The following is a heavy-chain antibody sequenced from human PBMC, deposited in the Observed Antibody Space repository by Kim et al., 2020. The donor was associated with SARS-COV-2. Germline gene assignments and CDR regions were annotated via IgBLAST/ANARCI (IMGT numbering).Heavy chain of an antibody. V-gene: IGHV4-59*01. D-gene: IGHD6-19*01. Sequence: SETLSLTCTVSGGSISDYSWSWIRQPPGKGLEWIGYIYTRGTANYNPSLKSRVSISVDTAKNQLSLKLHSVTAADTAVYYCARGIGWYLPWGQGNLVTVSS. CDR2: IYTRGTA. J-gene: IGHJ5*02. CDR1: GGSISDYS. CDR3: ARGIGWYLP.